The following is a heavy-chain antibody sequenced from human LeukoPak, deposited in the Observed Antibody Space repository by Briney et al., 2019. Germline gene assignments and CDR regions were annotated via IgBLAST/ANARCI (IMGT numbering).Heavy chain of an antibody. Sequence: GSLRLACAASGFTFSSYAMSWVRQAPGKGLEWVSYISSSSSTINYADSVKGRFTISRDNAKNSLYLQMNSLRGEDTAIYYCARGAYYYEDWGQGTLVTVSS. CDR3: ARGAYYYED. CDR1: GFTFSSYA. V-gene: IGHV3-48*01. J-gene: IGHJ4*02. CDR2: ISSSSSTI.